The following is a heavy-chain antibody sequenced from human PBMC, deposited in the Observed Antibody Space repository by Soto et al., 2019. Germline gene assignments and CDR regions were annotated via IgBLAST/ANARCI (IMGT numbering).Heavy chain of an antibody. Sequence: SETLSLTCAVYGGSFSGYYWSWIRQPPGKGLEWIGEINHSGSTNYNPSLKSRVTISVDTSKNQFSLKLGSVTAADTAVYYCAGEAGGDYYYYGMDVWGQGTTVTGSS. D-gene: IGHD2-15*01. V-gene: IGHV4-34*01. CDR1: GGSFSGYY. CDR2: INHSGST. J-gene: IGHJ6*02. CDR3: AGEAGGDYYYYGMDV.